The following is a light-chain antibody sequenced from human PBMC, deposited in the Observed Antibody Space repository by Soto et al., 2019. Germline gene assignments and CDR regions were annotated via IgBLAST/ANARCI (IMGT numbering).Light chain of an antibody. J-gene: IGKJ2*01. CDR3: QHSGSSPLYT. CDR1: QSVSSGY. CDR2: GAS. Sequence: EIVLTQSPGTLSLSPGERVTLFCRASQSVSSGYIAWYQQKPGQAPRLLIFGASNRATGIADRFSGSGSGTDFTLPISGLEPEDFAVYYCQHSGSSPLYTFGQGTTLEIK. V-gene: IGKV3-20*01.